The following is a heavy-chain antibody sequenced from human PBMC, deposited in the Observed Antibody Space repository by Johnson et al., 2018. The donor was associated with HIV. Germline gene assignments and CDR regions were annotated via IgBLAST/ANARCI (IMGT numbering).Heavy chain of an antibody. CDR2: ISYDGSNK. CDR1: GFTFSSYA. Sequence: QVQLVESGGGVVQPGRSLRLSCAASGFTFSSYAMHWVRQAPGKGLEWVAVISYDGSNKYYADSVKGRFTISRDNSKNTLYVQMNSLRAEDTAVYYCARGSGSYSFDAFDIWGQGTMVTVSS. D-gene: IGHD1-26*01. CDR3: ARGSGSYSFDAFDI. V-gene: IGHV3-30*04. J-gene: IGHJ3*02.